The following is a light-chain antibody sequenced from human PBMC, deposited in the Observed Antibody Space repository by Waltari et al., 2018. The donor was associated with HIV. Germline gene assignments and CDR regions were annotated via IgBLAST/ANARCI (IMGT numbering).Light chain of an antibody. CDR3: CSYAGTDHFYV. Sequence: SALTQPPSASGSRGQSVTISCTGTHSDGGGSSYVSLFQQHPGKAPKLMIYEGSKRPSEVPNRFSGSKAGNTASLTLSGLQADDEADYYCCSYAGTDHFYVFGTGTKVTVL. J-gene: IGLJ1*01. CDR1: HSDGGGSSY. V-gene: IGLV2-8*01. CDR2: EGS.